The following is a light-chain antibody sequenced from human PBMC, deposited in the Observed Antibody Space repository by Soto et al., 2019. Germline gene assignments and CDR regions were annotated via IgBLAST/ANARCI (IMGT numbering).Light chain of an antibody. V-gene: IGKV1-33*01. CDR2: DAS. Sequence: DIQMTQSPPSLSASVGDRVTITCQASQDIRNRLNWYRQKPGKAPEVLNYDASNLATGVPSRFTGSGSDIDFTLSISSLQPEDIATYYCHPYDNPLRLTIGPGTKVNIQ. J-gene: IGKJ3*01. CDR3: HPYDNPLRLT. CDR1: QDIRNR.